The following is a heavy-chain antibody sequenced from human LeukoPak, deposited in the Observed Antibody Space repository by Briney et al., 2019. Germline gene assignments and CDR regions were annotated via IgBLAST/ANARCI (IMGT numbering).Heavy chain of an antibody. V-gene: IGHV1-2*02. Sequence: ASVNVSCKASGYTFTGYYMHWVRQAPGQGLEWMGWINPNSGGTNYAQKFQGRVTMIRDTSISTAYMELSRLRSDDTAVYYCARPPGVRGHGHFDYWGQGTLVTVSS. CDR3: ARPPGVRGHGHFDY. CDR1: GYTFTGYY. CDR2: INPNSGGT. D-gene: IGHD3-10*01. J-gene: IGHJ4*02.